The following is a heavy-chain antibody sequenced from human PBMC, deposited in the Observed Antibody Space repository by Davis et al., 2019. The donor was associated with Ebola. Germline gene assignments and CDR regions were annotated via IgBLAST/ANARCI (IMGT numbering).Heavy chain of an antibody. J-gene: IGHJ4*01. CDR1: GYTFTTYI. CDR2: INPSGGRT. CDR3: AVVAVAGTNFDH. D-gene: IGHD6-19*01. Sequence: ASVKVSCKASGYTFTTYIITWVRQAPGQGLEWMGIINPSGGRTSYAQNFQDRFTVTRDTSTSTVYMDLNSLRSEDTAVYYCAVVAVAGTNFDHWGQGTLVTVSS. V-gene: IGHV1-46*01.